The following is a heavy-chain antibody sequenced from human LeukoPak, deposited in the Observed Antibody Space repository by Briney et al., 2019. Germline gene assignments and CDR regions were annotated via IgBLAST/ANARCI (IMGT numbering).Heavy chain of an antibody. CDR1: GYTFTRYY. D-gene: IGHD3-22*01. CDR2: INPNSGGT. J-gene: IGHJ4*02. CDR3: AREEHYYDSSGYLWNFDY. V-gene: IGHV1-2*02. Sequence: GASVKVSCKASGYTFTRYYMHWVRQAPGQGLEWMGWINPNSGGTNYAQKFQGRVTMTRDTSISTAYMELSRLRSDDTAVYYCAREEHYYDSSGYLWNFDYWGQGTLVTVSS.